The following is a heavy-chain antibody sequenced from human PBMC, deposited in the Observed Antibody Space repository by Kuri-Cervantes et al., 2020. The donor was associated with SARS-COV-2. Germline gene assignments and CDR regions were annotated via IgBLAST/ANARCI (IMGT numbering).Heavy chain of an antibody. J-gene: IGHJ5*02. CDR1: GFTFRSHG. CDR3: ARVGGWSEPRDWFDP. Sequence: GESLKISCAASGFTFRSHGMHWVRQAPGKGLEWVAFIRYDGTNKYYADSVKGRFTISRDNSKNTLYLQMNSLRAEGTAVYYCARVGGWSEPRDWFDPWGQGTLVTVSS. V-gene: IGHV3-30*02. CDR2: IRYDGTNK. D-gene: IGHD2-15*01.